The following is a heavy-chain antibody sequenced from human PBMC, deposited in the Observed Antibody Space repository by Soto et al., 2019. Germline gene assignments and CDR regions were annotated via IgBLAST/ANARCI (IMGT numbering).Heavy chain of an antibody. CDR1: GYTFTGYG. D-gene: IGHD2-2*02. CDR3: ARDYCSSTSCYNPDY. CDR2: ISAYNDNT. J-gene: IGHJ4*02. V-gene: IGHV1-18*01. Sequence: ASVKVSCKASGYTFTGYGIGWVRQAPGQGLEWMGWISAYNDNTNYAQKLQGSVAMTADTSQSTAYMELRSLTSDDTAVYYCARDYCSSTSCYNPDYWGQGTLVTVSS.